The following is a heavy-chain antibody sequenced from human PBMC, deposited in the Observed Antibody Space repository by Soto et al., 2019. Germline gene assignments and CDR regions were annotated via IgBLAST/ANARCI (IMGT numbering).Heavy chain of an antibody. CDR1: GFLFSDYI. CDR2: ISSSSDDI. Sequence: PAESLRLACVVSGFLFSDYIMNWVRPAPGKGLQRISYISSSSDDIQYADSVKGRFTVSRDNAKNALFLQMNSLRDDDTSIYYCGRLPRGSLATFGGKRTQVTVSS. V-gene: IGHV3-48*02. J-gene: IGHJ1*01. D-gene: IGHD3-16*01. CDR3: GRLPRGSLATF.